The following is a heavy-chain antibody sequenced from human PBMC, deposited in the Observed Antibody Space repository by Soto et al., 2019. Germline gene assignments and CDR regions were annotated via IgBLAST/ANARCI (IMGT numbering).Heavy chain of an antibody. CDR1: GYSFVSYW. CDR3: TRTYDFWSGTLYNWFDP. Sequence: GESLKISCKGSGYSFVSYWIGWVRQMPGKGLEWMGIIYPGDSDTRYSPSFQGQVTISADKSITTVYLQWSSLKASDTAVYYCTRTYDFWSGTLYNWFDPWGQGTLVTVSS. J-gene: IGHJ5*02. CDR2: IYPGDSDT. D-gene: IGHD3-3*01. V-gene: IGHV5-51*01.